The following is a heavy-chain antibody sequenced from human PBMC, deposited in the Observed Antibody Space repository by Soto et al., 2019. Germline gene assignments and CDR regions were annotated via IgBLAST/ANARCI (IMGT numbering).Heavy chain of an antibody. CDR1: GGTFSSYA. J-gene: IGHJ6*02. V-gene: IGHV1-69*13. CDR3: AREILYCSGGSCYPYYYYYGMDV. Sequence: SVKVSCKASGGTFSSYAISWVRQAPGQGLEWMGGIIPIFGTANYAQKFQGRVTITADESTSTAYMELSSLRSEDTAVYYCAREILYCSGGSCYPYYYYYGMDVWGQGTTATVSS. CDR2: IIPIFGTA. D-gene: IGHD2-15*01.